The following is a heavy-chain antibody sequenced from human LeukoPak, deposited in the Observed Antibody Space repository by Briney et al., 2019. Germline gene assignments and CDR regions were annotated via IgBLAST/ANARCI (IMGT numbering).Heavy chain of an antibody. CDR2: IYSGGST. D-gene: IGHD6-13*01. V-gene: IGHV3-53*01. Sequence: GGSLRLSCAASGFTVSSNYMSWVRQAPGKGLEWVSVIYSGGSTYYADPVKGRFTISRDNSKNTLYLQMNSLRAEDTAVYYCARVSSSISKYYFDYWGQGTLVTVSS. J-gene: IGHJ4*02. CDR1: GFTVSSNY. CDR3: ARVSSSISKYYFDY.